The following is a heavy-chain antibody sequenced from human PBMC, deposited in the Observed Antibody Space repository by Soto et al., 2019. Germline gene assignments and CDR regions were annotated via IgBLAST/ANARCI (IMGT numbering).Heavy chain of an antibody. CDR2: INAGNGNT. D-gene: IGHD3-22*01. J-gene: IGHJ4*02. CDR3: ATIGDYYDSSGYYYGDY. CDR1: GYTFTSYA. Sequence: ASVKVSCKASGYTFTSYAMHWVRQAPGQRLEWMGWINAGNGNTKYSQKFQGRVTITRDTSASTAYMELSSLRSEDTAVYYCATIGDYYDSSGYYYGDYWGQGXLVTVYS. V-gene: IGHV1-3*01.